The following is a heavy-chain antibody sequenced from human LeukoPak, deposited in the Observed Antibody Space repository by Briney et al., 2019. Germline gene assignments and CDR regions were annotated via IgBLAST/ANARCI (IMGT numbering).Heavy chain of an antibody. CDR1: GFTFSSYW. CDR3: AGGGDSSGSSKALFDY. Sequence: GGSLRLSCAASGFTFSSYWMHWVRQAPGKRLVWVSRINNEGSSTSYADSVKGRFTISRDNAKNTLYLQMNSLRAEDTAVYYCAGGGDSSGSSKALFDYWGQGNLVTVSS. V-gene: IGHV3-74*01. D-gene: IGHD3-22*01. J-gene: IGHJ4*02. CDR2: INNEGSST.